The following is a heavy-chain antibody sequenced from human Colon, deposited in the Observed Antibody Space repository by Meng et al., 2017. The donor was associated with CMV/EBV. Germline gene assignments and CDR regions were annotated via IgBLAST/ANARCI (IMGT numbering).Heavy chain of an antibody. Sequence: QVGAVKTGAEVKTPASSVKVSCKDSRYTFNGYFRYWVPPAPGQGREWLGVTNPITGGTNYAQKFQGRVTMTRDTSMNTAYMELSRLRSDDTAVYYCASLSGGDFDYWGQGTLVTVSS. CDR1: RYTFNGYF. CDR2: TNPITGGT. CDR3: ASLSGGDFDY. V-gene: IGHV1-2*02. D-gene: IGHD1-26*01. J-gene: IGHJ4*02.